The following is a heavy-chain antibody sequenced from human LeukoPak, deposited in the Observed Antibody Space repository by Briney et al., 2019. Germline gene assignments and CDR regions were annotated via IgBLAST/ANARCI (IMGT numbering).Heavy chain of an antibody. CDR3: ARDQDGGKYYYESSGYSH. J-gene: IGHJ4*02. CDR1: GFTFSSYG. CDR2: ISSGSHI. D-gene: IGHD3-22*01. V-gene: IGHV3-21*01. Sequence: PGESLRLSCAASGFTFSSYGLNWVRQAPGKGLEWVSTISSGSHIYYEDSVKGRFTISRDNAKNSLYLQMNSLRAEDTAVYYCARDQDGGKYYYESSGYSHWGQGILVTVSS.